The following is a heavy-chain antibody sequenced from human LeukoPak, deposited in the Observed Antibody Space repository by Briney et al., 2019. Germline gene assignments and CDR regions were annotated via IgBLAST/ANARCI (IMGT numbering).Heavy chain of an antibody. CDR3: ASQSYARFDP. V-gene: IGHV3-7*01. D-gene: IGHD3-16*01. CDR1: GFTFSSKW. Sequence: GGSLRLSCVASGFTFSSKWMSWVRQAPGKGLEWVGNIQPDGSEQYPVDSMKGRFTIFRDNARHSLFLQMNSLRVEDTAVYYCASQSYARFDPWGREPWSPSPQ. CDR2: IQPDGSEQ. J-gene: IGHJ5*02.